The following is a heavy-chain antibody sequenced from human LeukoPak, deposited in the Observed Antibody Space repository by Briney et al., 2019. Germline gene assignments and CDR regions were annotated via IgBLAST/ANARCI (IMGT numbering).Heavy chain of an antibody. J-gene: IGHJ4*02. Sequence: GGSLRLSCAASGFSFSDAWMNWVRQAPEKGLDWVSVISGSAHKIRYADSVKGRFTISRDNSENIVYLQMNNLRVEDTAVYYCAGRPTGYSSGYIHWGQGTLVTVSS. CDR1: GFSFSDAW. D-gene: IGHD5-18*01. CDR3: AGRPTGYSSGYIH. V-gene: IGHV3-23*01. CDR2: ISGSAHKI.